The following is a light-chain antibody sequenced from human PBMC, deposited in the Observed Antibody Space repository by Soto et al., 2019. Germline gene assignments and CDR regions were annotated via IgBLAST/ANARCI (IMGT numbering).Light chain of an antibody. Sequence: QSVLTQPASVSGSPGQSITISCTGTSSDVGGYNYVSWYQQHPGKAPKLMIYEVSNRPSGVSNRFSGSKSGNTASLTISGLQAEDEADYYCSSFTSGSTRFGTGTKVTVL. J-gene: IGLJ1*01. V-gene: IGLV2-14*01. CDR3: SSFTSGSTR. CDR2: EVS. CDR1: SSDVGGYNY.